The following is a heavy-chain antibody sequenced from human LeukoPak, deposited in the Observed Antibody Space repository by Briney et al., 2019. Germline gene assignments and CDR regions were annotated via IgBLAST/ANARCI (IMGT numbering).Heavy chain of an antibody. CDR3: ARDRQELIYFDY. D-gene: IGHD1-26*01. CDR2: IYSGGST. J-gene: IGHJ4*02. Sequence: ETLSLTCTVSGDSISSDYWSWVRQAPGKGLEWVSVIYSGGSTYYADSVKGRFTISRDNSKNTLYLQMNSLRAEDTAVYYCARDRQELIYFDYWGQGTLVTVSS. CDR1: GDSISSDY. V-gene: IGHV3-66*01.